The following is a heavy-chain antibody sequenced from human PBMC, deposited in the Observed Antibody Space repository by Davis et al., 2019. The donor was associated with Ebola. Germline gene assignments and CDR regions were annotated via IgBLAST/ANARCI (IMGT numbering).Heavy chain of an antibody. J-gene: IGHJ4*02. CDR2: ISYDGSNK. Sequence: GESLKISCAASGFTFSSYAMHWVRQAPGKGLEWVAVISYDGSNKYYAVSVKGRFTISRDNSKNTLYLQMNSLRAEDTAVYYCARDGGRLDYWGQGTLVTVSS. CDR1: GFTFSSYA. D-gene: IGHD2-15*01. CDR3: ARDGGRLDY. V-gene: IGHV3-30-3*01.